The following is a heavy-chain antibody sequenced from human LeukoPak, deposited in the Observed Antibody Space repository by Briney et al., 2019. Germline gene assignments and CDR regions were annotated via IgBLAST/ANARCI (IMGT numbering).Heavy chain of an antibody. D-gene: IGHD6-13*01. CDR2: IYYSGST. J-gene: IGHJ1*01. CDR1: GGSFSGYY. V-gene: IGHV4-59*12. Sequence: ASETLSLTCAVYGGSFSGYYWSWIRQPPGKGLEWIGYIYYSGSTNYNPSLKSRVTISVDTSKNQFSLKLSSVTAADTAVYYCASRPLLAPAGTFEYFQHWGQGTLVTVSS. CDR3: ASRPLLAPAGTFEYFQH.